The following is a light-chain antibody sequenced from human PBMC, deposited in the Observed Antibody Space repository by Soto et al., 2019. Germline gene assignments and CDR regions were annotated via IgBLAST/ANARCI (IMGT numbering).Light chain of an antibody. V-gene: IGLV2-11*01. CDR3: CSYAGSYTFV. CDR2: DVS. Sequence: QSALTQPRSVSGSPGQSVTISCTGTSSDVGVYNYVSCYQQYPGKAPKIMIYDVSKRPSGVPDRFSGSKSDNTASLTISGLQAEDEADYYCCSYAGSYTFVFGIGTKVTVL. CDR1: SSDVGVYNY. J-gene: IGLJ1*01.